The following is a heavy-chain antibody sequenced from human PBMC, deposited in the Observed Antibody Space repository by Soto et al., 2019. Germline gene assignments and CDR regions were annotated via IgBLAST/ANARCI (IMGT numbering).Heavy chain of an antibody. Sequence: QLQLQESGPGLVKPSETLSLTCTVSGGSISSSSYYWGWIRQPPGKGLEWIGSIYYSGSTYYNPSLKSRVTISVDTSKNQFSLKLSSVTAADTAVYYCARPGNYGSGSYLYYLDSWGQGTLVTVSS. V-gene: IGHV4-39*01. CDR1: GGSISSSSYY. D-gene: IGHD3-10*01. CDR2: IYYSGST. CDR3: ARPGNYGSGSYLYYLDS. J-gene: IGHJ4*02.